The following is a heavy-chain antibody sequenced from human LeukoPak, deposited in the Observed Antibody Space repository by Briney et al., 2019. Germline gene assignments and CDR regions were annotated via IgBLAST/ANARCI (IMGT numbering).Heavy chain of an antibody. V-gene: IGHV4-61*02. J-gene: IGHJ3*02. CDR3: ARAPPRVPDSSGYYGAFDI. CDR1: GGSISSGSYY. D-gene: IGHD3-22*01. Sequence: TSETLSLTCTVPGGSISSGSYYWSWIRQPAGKGLEWIGRIYTSGSTNYNPSLKSRVTISVDTSKNQFSLKLSSVTAADTAVYYCARAPPRVPDSSGYYGAFDIWGQGTMVTVSS. CDR2: IYTSGST.